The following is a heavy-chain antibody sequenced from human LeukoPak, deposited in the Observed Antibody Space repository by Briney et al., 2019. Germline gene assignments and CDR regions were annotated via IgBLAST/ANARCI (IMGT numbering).Heavy chain of an antibody. J-gene: IGHJ4*02. D-gene: IGHD6-13*01. V-gene: IGHV4-4*07. CDR2: IYSSGST. CDR3: ARRDSSSWYFDY. Sequence: PSETLSLTCIVSGGSISNYYWSWIRQPAGKGLEWIGRIYSSGSTNYSPSLQSRVTMSLDTSKNQFSLKLSSVTAADTAVYYCARRDSSSWYFDYWGQGSLVSVPS. CDR1: GGSISNYY.